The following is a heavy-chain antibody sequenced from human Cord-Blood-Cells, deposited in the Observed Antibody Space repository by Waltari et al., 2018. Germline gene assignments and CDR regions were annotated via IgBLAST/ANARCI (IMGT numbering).Heavy chain of an antibody. Sequence: QVQLVESGGGVVQPGRSLRLSCAASGFTFSSYAMHWVRQAPGKGLEWVAGISYDGSNKYYADSVKGRFTISRDNSKNTLYLQMNSLRAEDTAVYYCARDRWGSGRGPYYFDYWGQGTLVTVSS. J-gene: IGHJ4*02. D-gene: IGHD3-10*01. CDR2: ISYDGSNK. CDR3: ARDRWGSGRGPYYFDY. V-gene: IGHV3-30-3*01. CDR1: GFTFSSYA.